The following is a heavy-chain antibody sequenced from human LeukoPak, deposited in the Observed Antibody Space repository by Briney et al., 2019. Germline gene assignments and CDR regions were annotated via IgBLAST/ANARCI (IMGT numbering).Heavy chain of an antibody. Sequence: SETLSLTCTVSGGSISSYYWSWIRQPAGKGLGWIGRIYTSGSTNYNPSLKSRVTMSVDTPKNQFSLKLSSVTAADTAVYYCARDIPGTTGVDYWGQGTLVTVSS. D-gene: IGHD1-1*01. CDR3: ARDIPGTTGVDY. J-gene: IGHJ4*02. CDR2: IYTSGST. V-gene: IGHV4-4*07. CDR1: GGSISSYY.